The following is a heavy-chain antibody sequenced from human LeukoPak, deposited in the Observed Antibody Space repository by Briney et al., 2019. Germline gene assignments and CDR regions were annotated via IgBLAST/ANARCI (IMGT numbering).Heavy chain of an antibody. D-gene: IGHD3/OR15-3a*01. Sequence: SETLSLTCTVSGGPISSSSYYWGWIRQPPGTGLEWIGSIYYSGNTYYNASLKSQVSISIDTSKNQFSLRLTSVTAADTAVYYCARQTGSGLFILPGGQGTLVTVSS. CDR3: ARQTGSGLFILP. CDR1: GGPISSSSYY. CDR2: IYYSGNT. V-gene: IGHV4-39*01. J-gene: IGHJ4*02.